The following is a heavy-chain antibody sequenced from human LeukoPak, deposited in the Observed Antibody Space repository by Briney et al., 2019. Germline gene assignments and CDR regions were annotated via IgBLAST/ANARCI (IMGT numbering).Heavy chain of an antibody. Sequence: PSETLSLTCTVSGGSISSSSYYWGWIRQPPGKGLEWIGSIYYSGSTYYNPSLKSRVTISVDTSKNQFSLKLSSVTAADTAVYYCARHRGTFFDYWGQGTLVTVSS. D-gene: IGHD3-16*01. CDR3: ARHRGTFFDY. V-gene: IGHV4-39*01. J-gene: IGHJ4*02. CDR1: GGSISSSSYY. CDR2: IYYSGST.